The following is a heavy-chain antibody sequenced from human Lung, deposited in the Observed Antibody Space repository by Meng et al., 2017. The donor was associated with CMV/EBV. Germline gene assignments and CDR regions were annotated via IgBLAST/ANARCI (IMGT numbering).Heavy chain of an antibody. D-gene: IGHD3-16*01. V-gene: IGHV4-59*01. CDR3: ARGRAQIGWFDP. J-gene: IGHJ5*02. Sequence: SETLSLXCTVSGGSTNSYYWTWIRQAPGKGLEWIGYVFYTGTTKYNPSLKSRVIMSLDTSKSHFSLKLTSVTAADTAIYYCARGRAQIGWFDPWGQGPLVTVSS. CDR1: GGSTNSYY. CDR2: VFYTGTT.